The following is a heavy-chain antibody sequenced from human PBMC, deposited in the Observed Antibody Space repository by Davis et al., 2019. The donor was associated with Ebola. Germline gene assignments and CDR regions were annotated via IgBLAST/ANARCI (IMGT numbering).Heavy chain of an antibody. CDR2: IYSCGST. CDR3: AKDRGYCTGGVCYSQYYFDY. V-gene: IGHV3-53*01. D-gene: IGHD2-8*02. CDR1: GFTVSSNY. J-gene: IGHJ4*02. Sequence: GGSLRLSCAASGFTVSSNYMSWVRQAPGKGLEWVSVIYSCGSTYYADSVKGRFTISRDNSKNTLYLQMNSLRAEDTAVYYCAKDRGYCTGGVCYSQYYFDYWGQGTLVTVSS.